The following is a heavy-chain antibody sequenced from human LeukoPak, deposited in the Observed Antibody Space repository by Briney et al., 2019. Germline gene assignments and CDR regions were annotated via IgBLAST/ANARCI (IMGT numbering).Heavy chain of an antibody. D-gene: IGHD4-17*01. CDR3: AKDPGTDYGDYGVDY. V-gene: IGHV3-30*02. CDR2: IRYDGSNK. J-gene: IGHJ4*02. CDR1: GFTFSSYG. Sequence: GGSLRFSCAASGFTFSSYGMHWVRQAPGKGLEWVAFIRYDGSNKYYADSVKGRFTISRDNSKNTLYLQMNSLRAEDTAVYYCAKDPGTDYGDYGVDYWGQGTLVTVSS.